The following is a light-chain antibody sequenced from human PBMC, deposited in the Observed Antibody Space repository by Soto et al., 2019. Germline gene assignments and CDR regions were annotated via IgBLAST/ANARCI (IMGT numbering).Light chain of an antibody. CDR2: TAS. V-gene: IGKV1-39*01. CDR1: QSISNY. J-gene: IGKJ1*01. Sequence: DIQMTQSPSSLSASVGDRVTITCRASQSISNYLNWYQQKPGKAPKLLIYTASSLQSGVPSRFSGSGSGTDFTLTISSLQPGDFATYYCQQTYFTPPWTFGQGTKVEIK. CDR3: QQTYFTPPWT.